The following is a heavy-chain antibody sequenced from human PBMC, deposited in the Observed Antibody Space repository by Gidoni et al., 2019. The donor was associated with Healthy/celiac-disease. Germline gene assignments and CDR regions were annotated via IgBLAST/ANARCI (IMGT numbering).Heavy chain of an antibody. CDR2: ISCSGGSI. CDR1: GFTFSSYA. V-gene: IGHV3-23*01. Sequence: EVQLLESGGGLVQPGGSLRLACAASGFTFSSYAMSWVRPAPGQGLERVSAISCSGGSIYYADSVKGRFTISRDNSKNTLYLQMNSLRAEDTAVYYCAKDPNGALTREEYFDYWGQGTLVTVSS. CDR3: AKDPNGALTREEYFDY. D-gene: IGHD2-8*01. J-gene: IGHJ4*02.